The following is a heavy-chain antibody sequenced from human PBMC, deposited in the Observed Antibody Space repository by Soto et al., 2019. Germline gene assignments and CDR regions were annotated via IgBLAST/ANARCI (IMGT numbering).Heavy chain of an antibody. CDR3: ARDVSPGSSSLYLDAFDI. CDR1: GFTLGTYW. V-gene: IGHV3-7*05. Sequence: EVQLEESGGGLVQPGGSLRLSCAASGFTLGTYWMTWVRQAPGKGLEWVANIKQDESKKSYLDSVRGRFTISRDNARNSLYLQINSLRVEYTGLYYCARDVSPGSSSLYLDAFDIWGQGTMVIVSS. J-gene: IGHJ3*02. D-gene: IGHD3-10*01. CDR2: IKQDESKK.